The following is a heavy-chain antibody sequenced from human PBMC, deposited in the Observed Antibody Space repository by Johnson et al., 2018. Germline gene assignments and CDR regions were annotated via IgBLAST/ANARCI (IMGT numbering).Heavy chain of an antibody. J-gene: IGHJ3*02. CDR3: ARGAPSAFEI. Sequence: QVQLVQSGGGVVQPGRSLRLSCAASGFTFSSYAMHWVRQAPGKGLEWVAVISYDGSNKYYADSVKGRFTISRDNSKNTLYLQMNSLRAEDTAVYYCARGAPSAFEIWGQGKMVTVSS. CDR1: GFTFSSYA. CDR2: ISYDGSNK. V-gene: IGHV3-30-3*01.